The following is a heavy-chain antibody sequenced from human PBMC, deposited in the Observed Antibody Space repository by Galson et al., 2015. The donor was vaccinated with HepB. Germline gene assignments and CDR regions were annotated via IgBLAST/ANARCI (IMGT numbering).Heavy chain of an antibody. Sequence: SLRLSCAASGFTFSSYGMHWVRQAPGKGLEWVANIKQDGSEKYYVDSVKGRFTISRDNAKNSLYLQMNSLRAEDTAVYYCAKDQPVTYTFDAFDIWGQGTMVTVSS. CDR3: AKDQPVTYTFDAFDI. CDR1: GFTFSSYG. V-gene: IGHV3-7*03. CDR2: IKQDGSEK. D-gene: IGHD4-17*01. J-gene: IGHJ3*02.